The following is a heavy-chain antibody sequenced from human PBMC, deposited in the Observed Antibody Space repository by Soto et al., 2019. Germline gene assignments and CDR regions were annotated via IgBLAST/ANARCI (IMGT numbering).Heavy chain of an antibody. J-gene: IGHJ4*02. CDR2: IIPIFGTA. V-gene: IGHV1-69*12. Sequence: QVQLVQSGAEVKKPGSSVKVSCKASGGPFSSYAISWVRQAPGQGLEWMGGIIPIFGTANYAQKFQGRVTITADESTSTAYMELSSLRSEDTAVYYCARGGPCSGGSCYTRYDYWGQGTLVTVSS. CDR3: ARGGPCSGGSCYTRYDY. D-gene: IGHD2-15*01. CDR1: GGPFSSYA.